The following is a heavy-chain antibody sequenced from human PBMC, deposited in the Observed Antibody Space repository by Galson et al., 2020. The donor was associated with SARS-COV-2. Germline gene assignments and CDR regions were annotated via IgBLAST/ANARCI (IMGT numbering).Heavy chain of an antibody. CDR1: GLTFSSYA. D-gene: IGHD3-10*01. CDR3: ARTGSGSYYSYFDY. J-gene: IGHJ4*02. V-gene: IGHV3-30*04. Sequence: QLGESLKISCAASGLTFSSYAMHWVRQAPGKGLEWVAVISYDGSNKYYADSVKGRFTISRDNSKNTLYLQMNSLRAEDTAVYYCARTGSGSYYSYFDYWGQGTLVTVSS. CDR2: ISYDGSNK.